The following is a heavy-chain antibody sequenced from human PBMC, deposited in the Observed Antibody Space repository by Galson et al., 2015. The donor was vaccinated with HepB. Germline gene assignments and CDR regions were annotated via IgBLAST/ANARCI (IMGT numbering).Heavy chain of an antibody. CDR3: ARDSGAMVRGVYAFDI. D-gene: IGHD3-10*01. CDR2: ISGSGGST. Sequence: SLRLSCAASGFTFSSYAMSWVRQAPGKGLEWVSAISGSGGSTYYADSVKGRFTISRDNSKNTLYLQMNSLRAEDTAVYYCARDSGAMVRGVYAFDIWGQGTMVTVSS. V-gene: IGHV3-23*01. CDR1: GFTFSSYA. J-gene: IGHJ3*02.